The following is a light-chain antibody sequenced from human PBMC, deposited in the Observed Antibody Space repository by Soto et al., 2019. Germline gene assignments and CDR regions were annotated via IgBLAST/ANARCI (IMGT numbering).Light chain of an antibody. CDR2: DAS. CDR3: QQSYNTPLT. J-gene: IGKJ4*01. CDR1: QNIGTY. V-gene: IGKV1-39*01. Sequence: DIQMTQSPSSLSASVGDRVTVSCRASQNIGTYLNWYQQKSGKAPEVLISDASNLQSGVRSRFSVSGSGTDFTLTISSLQPDDSATDYCQQSYNTPLTFGGGTKVEIK.